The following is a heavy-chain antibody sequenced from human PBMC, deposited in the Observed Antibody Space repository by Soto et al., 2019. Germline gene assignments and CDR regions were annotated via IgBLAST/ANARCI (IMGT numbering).Heavy chain of an antibody. V-gene: IGHV4-59*01. Sequence: SETLSLTCSVSGSSMTTYYWHWIRQAPGKGLERIGFIYNSGRGSTGSNPSLSSRVTFSIETSKNQFSLKLDSVTAADTAVYYCARGPAMNSGYRWHWFDPWGQGSLVTVS. CDR2: IYNSGRGST. J-gene: IGHJ5*02. CDR3: ARGPAMNSGYRWHWFDP. CDR1: GSSMTTYY. D-gene: IGHD3-22*01.